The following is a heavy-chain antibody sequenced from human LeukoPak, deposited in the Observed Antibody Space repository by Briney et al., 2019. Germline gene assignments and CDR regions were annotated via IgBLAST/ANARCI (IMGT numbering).Heavy chain of an antibody. Sequence: GRSLRLSCAASGFTFSSYGMHWVRQAPGKGLEWVAVISYDGSNKYYADSVKGRFTISRDNSKNTLYLQMNSLRVEDTAVYYCTREGRFSVHWGQGTLVTVSS. CDR2: ISYDGSNK. J-gene: IGHJ4*02. CDR3: TREGRFSVH. D-gene: IGHD6-6*01. CDR1: GFTFSSYG. V-gene: IGHV3-30*03.